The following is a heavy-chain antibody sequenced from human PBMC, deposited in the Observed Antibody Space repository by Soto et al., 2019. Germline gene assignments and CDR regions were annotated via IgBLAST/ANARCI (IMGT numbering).Heavy chain of an antibody. D-gene: IGHD5-12*01. J-gene: IGHJ6*02. CDR2: ISNDGSKK. V-gene: IGHV3-30*18. Sequence: QVHLVESGGCVVQPGRSLRLACAVSGFRFSDYGMHWVRQAPGKGLEWVAVISNDGSKKYYGDSVQGRFTISRDDSKSTVYVQMDRLKPEDTAVYYCAKTRRGYDMFFYGLDVWGPGTTVTVSS. CDR1: GFRFSDYG. CDR3: AKTRRGYDMFFYGLDV.